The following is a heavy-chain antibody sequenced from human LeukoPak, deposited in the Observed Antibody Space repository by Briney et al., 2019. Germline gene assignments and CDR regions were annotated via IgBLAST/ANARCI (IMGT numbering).Heavy chain of an antibody. V-gene: IGHV4-59*12. D-gene: IGHD3-22*01. J-gene: IGHJ4*02. CDR2: IYYSGST. CDR3: ARDAIGPFDY. CDR1: GGSISSYY. Sequence: SETLSLTCSVSGGSISSYYWSWIRQPPGKGLEWIGYIYYSGSTNYNPSLKSRVTISVDRSKNQFSLKLSSVTAADTAVYYCARDAIGPFDYWGQGTLVTVSS.